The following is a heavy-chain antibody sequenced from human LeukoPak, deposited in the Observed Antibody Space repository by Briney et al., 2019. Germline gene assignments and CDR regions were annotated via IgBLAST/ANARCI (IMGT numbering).Heavy chain of an antibody. CDR2: ISYDGSNK. CDR3: AKASLVGVLREKRWLHHWYFDY. J-gene: IGHJ4*02. D-gene: IGHD5-24*01. V-gene: IGHV3-30*04. CDR1: GFTFSSYA. Sequence: GGSLRLPCAASGFTFSSYAMHWVRQAPGKGLEWVAVISYDGSNKYYADSVKGRFTISRDNSKNTLYLQMNSLRAEDTAVYYCAKASLVGVLREKRWLHHWYFDYWGQGTLVTVSS.